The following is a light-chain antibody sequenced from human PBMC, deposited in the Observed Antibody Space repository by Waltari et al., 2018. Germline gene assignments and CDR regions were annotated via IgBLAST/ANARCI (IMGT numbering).Light chain of an antibody. CDR2: WAS. CDR3: QQYYTAPWT. V-gene: IGKV4-1*01. CDR1: QSVFYNSNNKNY. Sequence: DIVMTQSPDSLAVSLGERATIRCKSNQSVFYNSNNKNYLTWYQQKPGQPPKLLIYWASTRESGVPDRFSGSGSGTDFTLTISSLQAEDVALYYCQQYYTAPWTFGQGTRVEIK. J-gene: IGKJ1*01.